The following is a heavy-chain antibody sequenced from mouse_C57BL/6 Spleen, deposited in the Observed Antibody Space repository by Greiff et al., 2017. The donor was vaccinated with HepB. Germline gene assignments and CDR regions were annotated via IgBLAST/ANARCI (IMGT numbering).Heavy chain of an antibody. J-gene: IGHJ2*01. Sequence: VHVKQSGAELVRPGASVKLSCTASGFNIKDDYMHWVKQRPEQGLEWIGWIDPENGDTEYASKFQGKATITADTSSNTAYLQLSSLTSEDTAVYYCTTSYGLDYWGQGTTLTVSS. V-gene: IGHV14-4*01. D-gene: IGHD1-1*02. CDR2: IDPENGDT. CDR1: GFNIKDDY. CDR3: TTSYGLDY.